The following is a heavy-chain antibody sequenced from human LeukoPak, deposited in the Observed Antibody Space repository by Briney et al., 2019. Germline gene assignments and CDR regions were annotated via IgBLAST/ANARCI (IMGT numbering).Heavy chain of an antibody. Sequence: GGSLRLSCAASGFTVSSNYMSWVRQAPGKGLEWVSVIYSGGSTYYADSVKGRFTISRDNSKNTLYLQMNSLRAEDTAVYYCAREGVYCSSTSCSKGDDYWGQGTLVTVSS. CDR2: IYSGGST. CDR3: AREGVYCSSTSCSKGDDY. CDR1: GFTVSSNY. J-gene: IGHJ4*02. V-gene: IGHV3-53*01. D-gene: IGHD2-2*01.